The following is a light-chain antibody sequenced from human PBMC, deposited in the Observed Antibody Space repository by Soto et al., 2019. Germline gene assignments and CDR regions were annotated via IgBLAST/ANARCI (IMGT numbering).Light chain of an antibody. CDR1: SSDFGDFNY. J-gene: IGLJ1*01. V-gene: IGLV2-14*03. CDR2: DVS. Sequence: QSVLTQPASVSGSPGQSITISCTGTSSDFGDFNYVFWYQQHPGKAPKLLIYDVSNRPSGVSNRFSGSKSGDTASLTTSGLQAEDEADYYCTSYTTSITYVFGTGTKLTVL. CDR3: TSYTTSITYV.